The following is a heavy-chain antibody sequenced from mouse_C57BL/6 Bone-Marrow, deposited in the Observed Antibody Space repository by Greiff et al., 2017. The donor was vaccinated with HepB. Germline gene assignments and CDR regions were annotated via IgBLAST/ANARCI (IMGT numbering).Heavy chain of an antibody. CDR3: ARDYGSSYWYFDG. CDR2: ISSGSSTI. Sequence: DVMLVESGGGLVKPGGSLKLSCAASGFTFSDYGMHWVRQAPEKGLEWVAYISSGSSTIYYADTVQGRVTISRDNAKNTLFLQMTRLRSEDTAMYYCARDYGSSYWYFDGWGTGTTVTVAS. V-gene: IGHV5-17*01. J-gene: IGHJ1*03. CDR1: GFTFSDYG. D-gene: IGHD1-1*01.